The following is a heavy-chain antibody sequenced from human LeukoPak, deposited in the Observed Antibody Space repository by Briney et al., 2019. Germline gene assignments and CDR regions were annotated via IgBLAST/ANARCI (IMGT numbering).Heavy chain of an antibody. V-gene: IGHV4-39*01. CDR1: GVSISSSSYY. CDR3: ARPYDTSGYFNAFDI. J-gene: IGHJ3*02. Sequence: SETLSLTCTVSGVSISSSSYYWRWIRRPPGKGLEWIGSIYYSGSTYYSPSLKSRVTISVDTSKNQFPLKLSSVTAADTAVYYCARPYDTSGYFNAFDIWGQGTMVTVSS. D-gene: IGHD3-22*01. CDR2: IYYSGST.